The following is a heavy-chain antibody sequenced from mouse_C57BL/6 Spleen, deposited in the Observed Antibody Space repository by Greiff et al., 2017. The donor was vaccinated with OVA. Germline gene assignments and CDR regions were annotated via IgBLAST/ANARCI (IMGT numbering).Heavy chain of an antibody. Sequence: VQLQQPGAELVRPGSSVKLSCKASGYTFTSYWMHWVKQRPIQGLEWIGNIDPSDSETHYNQKFKDKATLTVDKSSSTAYMQLSSLTSEDSAVSYCARSPQRSYWGQGTPLTVSA. CDR1: GYTFTSYW. CDR3: ARSPQRSY. CDR2: IDPSDSET. J-gene: IGHJ2*01. V-gene: IGHV1-52*01.